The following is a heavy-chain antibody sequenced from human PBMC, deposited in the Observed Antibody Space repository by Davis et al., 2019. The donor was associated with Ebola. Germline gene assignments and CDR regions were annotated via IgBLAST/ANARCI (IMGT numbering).Heavy chain of an antibody. CDR2: INSDGSST. Sequence: GESLKISCAASGFTFSSYAMSWVRQAPGKGLEWVSRINSDGSSTSYADSVKGRFTISRDNAKNTLYLQMNSLRAEDTAVYYCARGKPYYYYGMDVWGQGTTVTVSS. CDR1: GFTFSSYA. V-gene: IGHV3-74*01. J-gene: IGHJ6*02. CDR3: ARGKPYYYYGMDV.